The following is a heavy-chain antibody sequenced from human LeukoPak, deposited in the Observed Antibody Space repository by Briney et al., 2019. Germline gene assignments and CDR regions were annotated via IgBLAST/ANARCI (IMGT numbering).Heavy chain of an antibody. D-gene: IGHD3-22*01. CDR3: ARAGDYDSSGYNY. Sequence: SETLSLTCTVSGGSISSSSYYWSWIRRPAGKGLKWIGRLCTSVSTNYNPSLKSRVTMSVDTSKNQFSLKLNSVTAADTAVYYCARAGDYDSSGYNYWGQGTLVTVSS. V-gene: IGHV4-61*02. J-gene: IGHJ4*02. CDR1: GGSISSSSYY. CDR2: LCTSVST.